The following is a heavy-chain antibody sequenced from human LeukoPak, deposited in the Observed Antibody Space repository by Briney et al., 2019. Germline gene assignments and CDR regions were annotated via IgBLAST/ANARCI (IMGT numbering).Heavy chain of an antibody. J-gene: IGHJ5*02. Sequence: GASVKVSCKASGYTLTAYYIYWVRQAPGQGLEWMGRINTNSGGTDYAQNFQGRVTMTRDTSISTAYMELSRLRSDDTAVYYCARGYCSGGTCYLVENWLDPWGQGTLVTVSS. V-gene: IGHV1-2*06. CDR3: ARGYCSGGTCYLVENWLDP. D-gene: IGHD2-15*01. CDR2: INTNSGGT. CDR1: GYTLTAYY.